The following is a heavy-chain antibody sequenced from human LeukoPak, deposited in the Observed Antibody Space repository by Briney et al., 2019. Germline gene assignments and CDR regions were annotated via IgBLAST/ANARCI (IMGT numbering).Heavy chain of an antibody. CDR3: AKDYGILTGYPLYYFDY. Sequence: PGGSLRLSCAASGFIFSSYGMHWVRQAPSEELEWVAVISYDGSNKYYADSVKGRFTISRDNSKNTLYLQMNSLRAEDTAVYYCAKDYGILTGYPLYYFDYWGQGTLVTVSS. J-gene: IGHJ4*02. CDR2: ISYDGSNK. V-gene: IGHV3-30*18. CDR1: GFIFSSYG. D-gene: IGHD3-9*01.